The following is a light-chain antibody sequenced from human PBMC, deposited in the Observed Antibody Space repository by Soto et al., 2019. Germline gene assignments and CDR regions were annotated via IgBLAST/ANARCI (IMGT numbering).Light chain of an antibody. J-gene: IGKJ2*03. CDR2: GAS. CDR1: QSVSSSY. V-gene: IGKV3-20*01. Sequence: EIVLTQYPGTLYLSPGERATLSCRASQSVSSSYLAWYQQKPGQPPRLLLYGASSRAIGIPDRFSGSGSGRDFTLTNSRREPEDFAVYYGQEYGSQPPYGFGQGTKLEIK. CDR3: QEYGSQPPYG.